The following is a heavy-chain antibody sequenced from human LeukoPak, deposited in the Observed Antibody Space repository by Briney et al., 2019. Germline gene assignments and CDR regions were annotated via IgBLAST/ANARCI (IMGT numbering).Heavy chain of an antibody. CDR3: ARDRSRICDFEY. J-gene: IGHJ4*02. V-gene: IGHV4-39*07. D-gene: IGHD6-13*01. Sequence: PSETLSLTCTVSGGSISRSTYYWGWIRQPPGKGLEWIGSIYYSGGTYYNPSLKSRVTISVDTSKNQFSLKLSSVTAADTAVYYCARDRSRICDFEYWGQGTLVTVSS. CDR1: GGSISRSTYY. CDR2: IYYSGGT.